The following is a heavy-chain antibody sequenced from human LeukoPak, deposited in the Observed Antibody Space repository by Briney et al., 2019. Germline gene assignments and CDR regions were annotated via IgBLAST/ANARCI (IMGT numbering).Heavy chain of an antibody. CDR1: GYTLTGYY. CDR2: INPNSGGT. J-gene: IGHJ4*02. Sequence: ASVKVSCKASGYTLTGYYMHWVRQAPGQGLEWMGWINPNSGGTNYAQKFQGRVTMTRDTSISTAYMELSRLRSDDTAVYYCASFIAAAGTGSYWGQGTLVTVSS. CDR3: ASFIAAAGTGSY. D-gene: IGHD6-13*01. V-gene: IGHV1-2*02.